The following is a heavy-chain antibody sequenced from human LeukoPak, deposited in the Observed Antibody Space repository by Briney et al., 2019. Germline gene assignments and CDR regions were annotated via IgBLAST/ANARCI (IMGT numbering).Heavy chain of an antibody. CDR3: ARHSGGSGSYYNLAFDY. J-gene: IGHJ4*02. D-gene: IGHD3-10*01. CDR1: GYSFTSYW. Sequence: GESLKISCKGSGYSFTSYWISWVRQMPGKGLEWMGRIDPSDSYTNYSPSFQGHVTISADKSISTAYLQWSSLKASDTAMYYCARHSGGSGSYYNLAFDYWGQGTLVTVSS. CDR2: IDPSDSYT. V-gene: IGHV5-10-1*01.